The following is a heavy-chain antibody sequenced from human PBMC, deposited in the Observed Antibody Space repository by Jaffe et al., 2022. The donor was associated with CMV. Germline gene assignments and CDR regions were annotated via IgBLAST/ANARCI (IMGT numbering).Heavy chain of an antibody. Sequence: QGQLMQSGPELRKTGASVRVSCKVTGYTFINYGLSWVRQAPGRGLQWLGWINLKYGNTKFEQKFQDRITLTTEVSSSTAFMELRSLRPDDTATYYCAIDHVNGDFVTLERWGQGTPVTVAP. CDR3: AIDHVNGDFVTLER. V-gene: IGHV1-18*04. J-gene: IGHJ4*02. D-gene: IGHD4-17*01. CDR2: INLKYGNT. CDR1: GYTFINYG.